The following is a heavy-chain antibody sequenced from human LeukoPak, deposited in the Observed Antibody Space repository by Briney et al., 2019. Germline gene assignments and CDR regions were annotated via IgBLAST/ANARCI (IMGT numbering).Heavy chain of an antibody. D-gene: IGHD1-26*01. CDR1: GFTFSSYA. V-gene: IGHV3-23*01. CDR3: ASSVLGFVGRGGNWFDP. Sequence: PGGSLRLSCAASGFTFSSYAMSWVRQAPGKGLEWVSAISGSGGSTYYADSVKGRFTISRDNSKNTLYLQMNSLRAEDTAVYYCASSVLGFVGRGGNWFDPWGQGTLVTVSS. CDR2: ISGSGGST. J-gene: IGHJ5*02.